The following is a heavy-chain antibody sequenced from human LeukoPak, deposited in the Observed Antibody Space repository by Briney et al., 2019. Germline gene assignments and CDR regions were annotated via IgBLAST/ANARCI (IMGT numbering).Heavy chain of an antibody. V-gene: IGHV4-34*01. Sequence: PETLSLTCAVYGGSFSGYYWSWIRQPPGKGLEWIGEINHSGSTNYNPSLKSRVTISVDTSKNQFSLKLSSVTAADTAVYYCARALIVVVPAATDYFDYWGQGTLVTVSS. CDR3: ARALIVVVPAATDYFDY. CDR2: INHSGST. J-gene: IGHJ4*02. CDR1: GGSFSGYY. D-gene: IGHD2-2*01.